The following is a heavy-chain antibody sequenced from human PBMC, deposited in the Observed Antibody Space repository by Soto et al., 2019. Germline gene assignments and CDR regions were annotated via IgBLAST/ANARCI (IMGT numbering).Heavy chain of an antibody. D-gene: IGHD3-22*01. CDR2: IYYSGST. CDR1: GGSVSSNIYY. J-gene: IGHJ4*02. Sequence: SETLSLTCSVSGGSVSSNIYYWAWIRQHPGKGPEWIGHIYYSGSTYYNPSLKSRVTISLDMSKNQFSLKLMSVSAADTAVYYCARGYDYDSGGYLFDYWGQGTLVTVSS. CDR3: ARGYDYDSGGYLFDY. V-gene: IGHV4-31*03.